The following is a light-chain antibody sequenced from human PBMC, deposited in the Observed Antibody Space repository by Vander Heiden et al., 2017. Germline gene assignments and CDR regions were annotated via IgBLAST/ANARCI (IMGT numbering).Light chain of an antibody. CDR3: QQYTSSPFT. CDR2: GAS. J-gene: IGKJ3*01. Sequence: EIVLTQSPGTLSLSPGARATLSCRASQSVSSNYLAWYQQKPGQAPRLLIYGASSRATGIPDRFSGSGSGTDFTLTISRVEPEDFAVYYCQQYTSSPFTFGPGTKVDIQ. V-gene: IGKV3-20*01. CDR1: QSVSSNY.